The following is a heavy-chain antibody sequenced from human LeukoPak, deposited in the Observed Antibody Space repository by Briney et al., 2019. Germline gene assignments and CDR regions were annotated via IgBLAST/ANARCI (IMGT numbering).Heavy chain of an antibody. J-gene: IGHJ4*02. V-gene: IGHV1-2*02. CDR2: INPNSGGT. D-gene: IGHD3-10*01. CDR1: GYTFTGYY. CDR3: ARGGKLWLGENTGFDY. Sequence: ASVKVSCKASGYTFTGYYMHWVRQAPGQGLEWMGWINPNSGGTNYAQKFQGRVTMTRDTSISTAYMELSRLRSDDTAVYYCARGGKLWLGENTGFDYWAREPWSPSPQ.